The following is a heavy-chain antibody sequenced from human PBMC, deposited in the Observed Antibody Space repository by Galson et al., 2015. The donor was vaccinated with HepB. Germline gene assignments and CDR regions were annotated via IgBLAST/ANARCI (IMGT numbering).Heavy chain of an antibody. CDR2: ISAYNGNT. CDR3: ARVPYSSGWYYFDY. J-gene: IGHJ4*02. CDR1: GYTFTSYG. D-gene: IGHD6-19*01. Sequence: SVKVSCKASGYTFTSYGISWVRQAPGQGLEWMGWISAYNGNTNYAQKLQGRVTMTTDTSTSTAYMELRSLRSDDTAVYYCARVPYSSGWYYFDYWGLGTLVTVSS. V-gene: IGHV1-18*01.